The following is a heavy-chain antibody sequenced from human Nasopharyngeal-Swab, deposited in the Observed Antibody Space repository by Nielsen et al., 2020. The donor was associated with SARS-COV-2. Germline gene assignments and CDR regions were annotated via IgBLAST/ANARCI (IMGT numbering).Heavy chain of an antibody. Sequence: GESLKIFCAASGFTFSDYYMSWIRQAPGKGLEWVSYISSSGSTIYYADSVKGRFTISRDNAKNSLYLQMNSLRAEDTAVYYCAWLGVVSYYYMDVWGKGTTVTVSS. J-gene: IGHJ6*03. CDR2: ISSSGSTI. V-gene: IGHV3-11*04. D-gene: IGHD3-10*01. CDR3: AWLGVVSYYYMDV. CDR1: GFTFSDYY.